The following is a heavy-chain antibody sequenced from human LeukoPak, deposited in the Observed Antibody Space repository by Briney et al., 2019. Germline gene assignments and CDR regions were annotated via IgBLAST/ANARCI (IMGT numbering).Heavy chain of an antibody. V-gene: IGHV3-23*01. CDR2: MSGSGGRT. D-gene: IGHD4-17*01. Sequence: GGSLRLSCAAFGFTFSNYAMSWVRQAPGKGLEWVSAMSGSGGRTYYADSVKGRFTISRGNSKNTLYLQMNSLRAEDTAIYYCANDPDDTYSGDYYYFDYWGQGTLVTVSS. J-gene: IGHJ4*02. CDR3: ANDPDDTYSGDYYYFDY. CDR1: GFTFSNYA.